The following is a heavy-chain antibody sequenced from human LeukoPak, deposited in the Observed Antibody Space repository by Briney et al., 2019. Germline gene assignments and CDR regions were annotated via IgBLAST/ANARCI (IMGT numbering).Heavy chain of an antibody. V-gene: IGHV3-23*01. Sequence: GGSLSLSCAASGFTFSSYAMSWVRQAPGKGLEWVSAISGSGGSTYYADSVKGRFTISRDNSKNTLYLQTNSLRAEDTAVYYCAKDRGGPFDYWGQGTLVTVSS. J-gene: IGHJ4*02. CDR1: GFTFSSYA. D-gene: IGHD3-16*01. CDR2: ISGSGGST. CDR3: AKDRGGPFDY.